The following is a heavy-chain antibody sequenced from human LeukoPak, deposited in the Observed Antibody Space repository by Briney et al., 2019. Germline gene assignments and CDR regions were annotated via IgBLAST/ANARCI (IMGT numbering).Heavy chain of an antibody. V-gene: IGHV3-30-3*01. D-gene: IGHD1-20*01. CDR3: ARPYNWDTLRLYYFDY. Sequence: GRSLRLSCAASGFTFSSYAMHWVRQAPGKGLEWVAGISYDGSNKYYADSVKGRFTISRDNSKNTLYLQMNSLRAEDTAVYYCARPYNWDTLRLYYFDYWGQGTLVTVSS. CDR2: ISYDGSNK. J-gene: IGHJ4*02. CDR1: GFTFSSYA.